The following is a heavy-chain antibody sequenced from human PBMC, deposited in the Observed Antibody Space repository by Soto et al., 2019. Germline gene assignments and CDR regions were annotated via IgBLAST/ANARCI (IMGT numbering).Heavy chain of an antibody. D-gene: IGHD3-9*01. J-gene: IGHJ4*02. CDR1: GFTFSSYA. CDR2: ISGSGGST. Sequence: EVQLLESGGGLVQPGGSLRLSCAASGFTFSSYAMSWVRQAPGKGLEWVSAISGSGGSTYYADSVKGRFTISRDNSKNTLYLQMNSLRAEDRAVYYCAKLRYFDWFPPYYFDYWGQGTLVTVSS. CDR3: AKLRYFDWFPPYYFDY. V-gene: IGHV3-23*01.